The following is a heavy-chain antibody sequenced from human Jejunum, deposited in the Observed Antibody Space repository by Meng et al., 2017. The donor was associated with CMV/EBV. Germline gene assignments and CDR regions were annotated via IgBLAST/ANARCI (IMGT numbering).Heavy chain of an antibody. CDR2: IYYTGRT. D-gene: IGHD5-12*01. Sequence: SIDTSSYYWGWIRQPPGRGLEWIGTIYYTGRTYYNLSHKSRVTISVDTSKNQFSLKLSSVTAADAAVYYCAKQYSAYDYVGDFDFWGQGTLVTVSS. CDR1: SIDTSSYY. CDR3: AKQYSAYDYVGDFDF. V-gene: IGHV4-39*01. J-gene: IGHJ4*02.